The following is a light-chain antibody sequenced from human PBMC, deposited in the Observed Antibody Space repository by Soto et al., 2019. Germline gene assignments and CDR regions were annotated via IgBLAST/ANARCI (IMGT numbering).Light chain of an antibody. Sequence: EIVMTQSPATPSVSPGERATLSCRASQSVSSNLAWYQQNPGQAPRLLIYGASTRATGIPARFSGSGSGTEFTLTISSLQSEDFAVYYCQQYNNWPRRTFGQGTKLEIK. CDR1: QSVSSN. V-gene: IGKV3-15*01. CDR3: QQYNNWPRRT. J-gene: IGKJ2*01. CDR2: GAS.